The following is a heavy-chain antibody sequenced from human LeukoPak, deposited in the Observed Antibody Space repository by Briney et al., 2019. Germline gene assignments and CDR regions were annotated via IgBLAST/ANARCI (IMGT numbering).Heavy chain of an antibody. Sequence: PGGSLRLSCAASGFTFSSYAMSWVRQAPGKGLEWVSAISGSGGSTYYPDSVKGRFTISRDNSKNTLYLQMNSLRAEDTAVYYCAKDSRHRIVGTTTFLDYWGQGTLVTVSS. CDR3: AKDSRHRIVGTTTFLDY. CDR1: GFTFSSYA. V-gene: IGHV3-23*01. J-gene: IGHJ4*02. CDR2: ISGSGGST. D-gene: IGHD1-26*01.